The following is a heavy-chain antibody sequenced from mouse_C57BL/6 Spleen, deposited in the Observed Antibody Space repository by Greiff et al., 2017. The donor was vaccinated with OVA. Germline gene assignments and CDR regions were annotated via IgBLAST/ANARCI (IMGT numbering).Heavy chain of an antibody. CDR1: GFTFSDYY. CDR3: ARAPYGSSYAWYFDV. CDR2: INYDGSST. D-gene: IGHD1-1*01. V-gene: IGHV5-16*01. J-gene: IGHJ1*03. Sequence: DVMLVESEGGLVQPGSSMKLSCTASGFTFSDYYMAWVRQVPEKGLEWVANINYDGSSTYYLDSLKSRFIISRDNAKNILYLQMSSLKSEDTATYYCARAPYGSSYAWYFDVWGTGTTVTVSS.